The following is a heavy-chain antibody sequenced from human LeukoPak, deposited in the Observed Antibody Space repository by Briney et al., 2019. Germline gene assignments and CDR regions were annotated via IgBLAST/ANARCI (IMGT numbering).Heavy chain of an antibody. CDR1: GFTFSSYA. V-gene: IGHV3-23*01. CDR2: VTGSGGAT. J-gene: IGHJ4*02. Sequence: PGGSLRLSCAASGFTFSSYAMSWVRQAPGKGLEWVSTVTGSGGATYYADSVKGRFTISRDNSKNTLYLQMNSLRAEDTALYFCAKDSGSYYGGVSDCWGQGTLVTVSS. CDR3: AKDSGSYYGGVSDC. D-gene: IGHD1-26*01.